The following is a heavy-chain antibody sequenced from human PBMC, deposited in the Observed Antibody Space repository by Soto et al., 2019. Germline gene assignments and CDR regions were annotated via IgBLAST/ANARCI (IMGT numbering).Heavy chain of an antibody. CDR2: IGPYNGNT. CDR3: ARCYCSIGSCYTCWHFDL. CDR1: GYTFSNYG. V-gene: IGHV1-18*01. Sequence: QVQLVQSGPEVKKPGASVKVSCQASGYTFSNYGISWVRQAPGQGLEWMGWIGPYNGNTDYAQNFQDRVTMTRDTSTNTAYMELRSLRSDDTALYYCARCYCSIGSCYTCWHFDLWGRGALLTVSS. D-gene: IGHD2-15*01. J-gene: IGHJ2*01.